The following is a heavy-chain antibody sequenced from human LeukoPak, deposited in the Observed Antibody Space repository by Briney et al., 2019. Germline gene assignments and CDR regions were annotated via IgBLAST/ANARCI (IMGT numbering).Heavy chain of an antibody. J-gene: IGHJ4*02. Sequence: GGSLRLSCAASAFTFSDYYMSWIRQAPGKGLEWVSFISSSSSYTVSAGSVKGRFTISRDNAKNSLYLQMNSLRAEDTAVYYCARGSRVIDYWGQGTLVTVSS. CDR1: AFTFSDYY. V-gene: IGHV3-11*05. CDR2: ISSSSSYT. D-gene: IGHD2-15*01. CDR3: ARGSRVIDY.